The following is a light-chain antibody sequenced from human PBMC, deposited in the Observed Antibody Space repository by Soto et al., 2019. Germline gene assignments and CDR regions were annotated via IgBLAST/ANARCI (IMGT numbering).Light chain of an antibody. J-gene: IGKJ2*01. CDR3: QQYGSSPRT. CDR2: GAS. V-gene: IGKV3-20*01. Sequence: EIELTQSPGTLSLSPGERATLSCRASQSVTNSYLAWYQQKPGQAPRLLIYGASSRATGIPDRFSGSGSGTDFTLTISRLEPEDFAVYYCQQYGSSPRTFGQGTKLEIK. CDR1: QSVTNSY.